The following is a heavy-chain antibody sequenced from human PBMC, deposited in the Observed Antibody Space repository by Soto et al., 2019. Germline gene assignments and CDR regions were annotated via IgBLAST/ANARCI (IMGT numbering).Heavy chain of an antibody. V-gene: IGHV5-51*01. CDR1: GYSFTSYW. J-gene: IGHJ6*02. CDR3: ASTSAAGKYYYGMDV. CDR2: IYPGDSDT. D-gene: IGHD6-13*01. Sequence: GESLKISCKGSGYSFTSYWIGWVRQMPGKGLEWMGIIYPGDSDTRYSPSFQGQVTISADKSISTAYLQWSSLKASDTAMYYFASTSAAGKYYYGMDVWAQGTTVTVSS.